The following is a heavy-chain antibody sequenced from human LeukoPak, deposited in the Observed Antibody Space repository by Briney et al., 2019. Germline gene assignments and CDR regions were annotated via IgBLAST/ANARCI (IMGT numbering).Heavy chain of an antibody. CDR1: GFTFSDYY. J-gene: IGHJ4*02. CDR3: AKDGKAGSGWFFFFDY. D-gene: IGHD6-19*01. V-gene: IGHV3-23*01. Sequence: GGSLRLSCAASGFTFSDYYMSWIRQAPGKGLEWVSAISGSGGSTYYADSVKGQFTISRDNSKNTLYLQMNGLRAEDTAVYYCAKDGKAGSGWFFFFDYWGQGTLVTVSS. CDR2: ISGSGGST.